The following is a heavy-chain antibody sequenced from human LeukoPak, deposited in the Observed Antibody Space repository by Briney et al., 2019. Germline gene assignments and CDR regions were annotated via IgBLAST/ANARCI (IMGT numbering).Heavy chain of an antibody. Sequence: PGGSLRLSCAASGFTFSSYAMHWVRQAPGKGLEYVSAISSNGGSTYYANSVKGRFTISRDNSKNTLYLQMGSPRADDMAVYYCARWRRITMILDYWGQGTLVTVSS. CDR1: GFTFSSYA. CDR2: ISSNGGST. CDR3: ARWRRITMILDY. J-gene: IGHJ4*02. D-gene: IGHD3-22*01. V-gene: IGHV3-64*01.